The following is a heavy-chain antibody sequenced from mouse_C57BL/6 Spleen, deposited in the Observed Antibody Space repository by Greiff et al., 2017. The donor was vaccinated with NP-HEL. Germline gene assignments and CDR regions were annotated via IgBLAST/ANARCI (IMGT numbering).Heavy chain of an antibody. Sequence: EVHLVESGGDLVEPGGSLKLSCAASGFTFSSYGMSWVRQTPDKRLEWVATISSGGSYTYYPDRVKGRFTISRDNAKNTLYLQMSSLKSEDTAMYYCARGDGGLFDYWGQGTTLTVSS. D-gene: IGHD3-3*01. CDR3: ARGDGGLFDY. J-gene: IGHJ2*01. CDR1: GFTFSSYG. V-gene: IGHV5-6*01. CDR2: ISSGGSYT.